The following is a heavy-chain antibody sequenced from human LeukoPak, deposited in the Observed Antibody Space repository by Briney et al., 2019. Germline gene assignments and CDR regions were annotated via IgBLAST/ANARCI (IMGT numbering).Heavy chain of an antibody. CDR1: GGSISSYY. J-gene: IGHJ5*02. V-gene: IGHV4-59*01. CDR3: ARDLGAAPHYNWFDP. CDR2: IYYSGST. Sequence: SETLSLTCTVSGGSISSYYWSWIRQPPGKGLEWIGYIYYSGSTNYNPSLKSRVTISVDTSKNQFSLKLSSETAADTAVYYCARDLGAAPHYNWFDPWGQGTLVTVSS. D-gene: IGHD3-16*01.